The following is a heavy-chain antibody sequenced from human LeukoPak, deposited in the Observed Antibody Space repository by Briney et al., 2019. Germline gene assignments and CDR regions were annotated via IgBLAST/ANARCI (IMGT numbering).Heavy chain of an antibody. CDR1: GFTFSSYS. CDR3: ARDKGGPATTDDFDI. D-gene: IGHD1-14*01. Sequence: GVSLRLSGSASGFTFSSYSMNWVRQAPGKTLEWVSYISGSSGTKYYAYSVKGRFTISTDNARNSLYLQMNSLRDGDTAVYYCARDKGGPATTDDFDIWGQGTMVTVSS. CDR2: ISGSSGTK. J-gene: IGHJ3*02. V-gene: IGHV3-48*02.